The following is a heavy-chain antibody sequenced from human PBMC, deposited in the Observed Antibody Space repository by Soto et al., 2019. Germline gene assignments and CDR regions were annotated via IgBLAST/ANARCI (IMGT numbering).Heavy chain of an antibody. CDR1: GYSFTSYW. V-gene: IGHV5-10-1*01. CDR3: ASSLVVPAAIPWGMDV. CDR2: IDPSDSYT. D-gene: IGHD2-2*02. Sequence: GESLKISCKGSGYSFTSYWISWVRQMPGKVLEWMGRIDPSDSYTNYSPSFQGHVTISADKSISTAYLQWSSLKASDTAMYYCASSLVVPAAIPWGMDVWGQGXTVTVYS. J-gene: IGHJ6*02.